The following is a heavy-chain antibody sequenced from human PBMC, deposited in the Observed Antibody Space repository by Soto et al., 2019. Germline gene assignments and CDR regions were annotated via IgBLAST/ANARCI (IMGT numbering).Heavy chain of an antibody. CDR3: AKGPGFNYYYYYMDV. Sequence: GGSLRLSCAASGFTFSSYAMSWVRQAPGKGLEWVSAISGSGGSTYYADSVKGRFTISRDNSKNTLYLQMNSLRAEDTAVYYCAKGPGFNYYYYYMDVWGKGTTVTVSS. CDR1: GFTFSSYA. CDR2: ISGSGGST. J-gene: IGHJ6*03. V-gene: IGHV3-23*01.